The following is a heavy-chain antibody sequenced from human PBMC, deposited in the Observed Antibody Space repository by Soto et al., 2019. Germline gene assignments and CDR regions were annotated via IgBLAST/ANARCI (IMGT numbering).Heavy chain of an antibody. J-gene: IGHJ4*02. CDR2: IYYSGST. Sequence: KPSETLSLTCTVSGGSISSYYWSWIRQPPGKGLEWIGYIYYSGSTNYNPSLKSRVTISVDTSKNQFSLKLSSVTAADTAVYYCARSDSAAGVIWFDYWGQGTLVTVSS. D-gene: IGHD6-13*01. CDR3: ARSDSAAGVIWFDY. CDR1: GGSISSYY. V-gene: IGHV4-59*08.